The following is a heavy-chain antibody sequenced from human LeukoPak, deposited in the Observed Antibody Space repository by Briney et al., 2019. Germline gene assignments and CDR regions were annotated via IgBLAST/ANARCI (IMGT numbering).Heavy chain of an antibody. D-gene: IGHD5-12*01. CDR2: ISSSSSYI. CDR1: GFTFSSYS. V-gene: IGHV3-21*01. Sequence: PGGSLRLSCAASGFTFSSYSMNWVRQAPGKGLEWVSSISSSSSYIYYADSVKGRSTISRDNAKNPLYLQMNSLRAEDTAVYYCASDGYSGYVTYYFDYWGQGTLVTVSS. J-gene: IGHJ4*02. CDR3: ASDGYSGYVTYYFDY.